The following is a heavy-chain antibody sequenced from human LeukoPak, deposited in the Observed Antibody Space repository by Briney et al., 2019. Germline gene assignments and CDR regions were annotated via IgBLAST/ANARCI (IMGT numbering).Heavy chain of an antibody. J-gene: IGHJ6*03. CDR1: GGSFSGYY. CDR3: ARRKRYYYYYMDV. Sequence: PSETLSLTCAVYGGSFSGYYWSWIRQPPGKGLEWIGEINHSGSTNYNPSLKGRVTISVDTSKNQFSLKLSSVTAADTAVYYCARRKRYYYYYMDVWGKGTTVTISS. D-gene: IGHD1-14*01. V-gene: IGHV4-34*01. CDR2: INHSGST.